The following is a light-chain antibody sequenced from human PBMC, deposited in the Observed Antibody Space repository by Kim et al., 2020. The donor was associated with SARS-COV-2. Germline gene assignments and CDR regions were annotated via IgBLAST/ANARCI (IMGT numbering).Light chain of an antibody. Sequence: QSALTQPASVSGSPGQSITISCTGTSSDIGGYPLVSWYQQHPGKAPKLMIYEVSERPSGVSNRFSGSKSGNTASLTISGLQAEDETDYYCCSYAGSRGWVFGGGTQLTVL. V-gene: IGLV2-23*02. CDR2: EVS. J-gene: IGLJ3*02. CDR3: CSYAGSRGWV. CDR1: SSDIGGYPL.